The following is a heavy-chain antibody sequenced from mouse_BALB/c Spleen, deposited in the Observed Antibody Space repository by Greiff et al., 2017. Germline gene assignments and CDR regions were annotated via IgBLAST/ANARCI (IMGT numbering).Heavy chain of an antibody. V-gene: IGHV1S132*01. Sequence: QVHVKQSGAELVKPGASVKLSCKTSGYTFTSYWIQWVKQRPGQGLGWIGEIFPGTGTTYYNEKFKGKATLTIDTSSSTAYMQLSSLTSEDSAVYFCAAIGVDLSYWGQGTTLTVSS. CDR3: AAIGVDLSY. J-gene: IGHJ2*01. CDR2: IFPGTGTT. CDR1: GYTFTSYW. D-gene: IGHD1-1*02.